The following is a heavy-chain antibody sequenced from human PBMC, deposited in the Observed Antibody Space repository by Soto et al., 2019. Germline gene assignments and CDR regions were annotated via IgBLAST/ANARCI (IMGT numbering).Heavy chain of an antibody. J-gene: IGHJ4*02. CDR1: GGTFSSYA. V-gene: IGHV1-69*06. CDR2: IIPIFGTA. Sequence: SVKVSCKASGGTFSSYANSWVRQAPGQGLEWMGGIIPIFGTANYAQKFQGRVTITADKSTSTAYMELSSLRSEDTAVYYGARDPRAPTGNYYWGQGTLVTVSS. D-gene: IGHD3-10*01. CDR3: ARDPRAPTGNYY.